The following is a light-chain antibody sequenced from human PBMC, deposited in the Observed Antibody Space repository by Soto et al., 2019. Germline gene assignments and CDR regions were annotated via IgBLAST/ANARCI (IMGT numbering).Light chain of an antibody. CDR1: QSVLFSTNNKNY. CDR3: HQYFSKPLT. V-gene: IGKV4-1*01. J-gene: IGKJ4*01. CDR2: WAS. Sequence: DIVMTQSPDSLAVSLGERATINCKSSQSVLFSTNNKNYLAWFQQKIGQPPKLLIYWASTRESGVPDRFGGSGSGTDFTLTISRLHAEDVAVYYCHQYFSKPLTCGGGTKVEIK.